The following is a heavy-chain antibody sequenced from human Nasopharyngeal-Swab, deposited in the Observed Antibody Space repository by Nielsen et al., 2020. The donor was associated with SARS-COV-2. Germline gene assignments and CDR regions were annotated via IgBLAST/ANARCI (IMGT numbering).Heavy chain of an antibody. CDR3: ARDRVVVVVAGIHYYYYYGMDV. Sequence: GGSLRLSCAASGFTFSDYYMSWIRQAPGKGLEWVSYISSSGSTIYYADSVKGRFTISRDNAKNSLYLQMHSLRAEDTAVYYCARDRVVVVVAGIHYYYYYGMDVWGQGTTVTVSS. CDR1: GFTFSDYY. CDR2: ISSSGSTI. D-gene: IGHD2-15*01. V-gene: IGHV3-11*01. J-gene: IGHJ6*02.